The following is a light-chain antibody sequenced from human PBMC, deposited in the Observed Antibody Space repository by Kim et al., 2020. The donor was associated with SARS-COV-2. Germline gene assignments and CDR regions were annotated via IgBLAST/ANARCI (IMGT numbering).Light chain of an antibody. Sequence: VSPRETPTLSCRASQSVSTNLAWYQQKPGQAPRILIYGANTRATGVPARISGGGSGSEFTLTISSLQSDDFAVYYCQQYNNWPSYTFGQGTRLEVK. V-gene: IGKV3-15*01. CDR2: GAN. CDR1: QSVSTN. CDR3: QQYNNWPSYT. J-gene: IGKJ2*01.